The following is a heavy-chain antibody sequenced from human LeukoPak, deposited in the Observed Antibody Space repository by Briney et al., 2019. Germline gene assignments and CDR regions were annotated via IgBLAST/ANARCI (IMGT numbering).Heavy chain of an antibody. J-gene: IGHJ4*02. CDR2: ISYDGSNK. D-gene: IGHD2-2*03. CDR3: ARDLSGYGYRGFDY. V-gene: IGHV3-30-3*01. CDR1: GFTFSSYA. Sequence: GGSLRLSCAASGFTFSSYAMHWVRQAPGKGLEWVAVISYDGSNKYYADSVKGRFTISRDNSKNTLYLLMNSLRAEDTAVYYCARDLSGYGYRGFDYWGQGTLVTVSS.